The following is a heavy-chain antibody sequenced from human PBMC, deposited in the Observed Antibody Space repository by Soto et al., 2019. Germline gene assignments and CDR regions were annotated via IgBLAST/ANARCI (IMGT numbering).Heavy chain of an antibody. CDR1: GYTLTGYY. J-gene: IGHJ4*02. CDR2: INPNSGGT. CDR3: ARARDYSSSSLEY. V-gene: IGHV1-2*02. D-gene: IGHD6-6*01. Sequence: GASVKVSCKASGYTLTGYYIHWVRQAPGQGLEWMGWINPNSGGTNYAQKFQGRVTMTRDTSISTAYMELSRVRSDDTAVYYCARARDYSSSSLEYWGQGTLVSVAS.